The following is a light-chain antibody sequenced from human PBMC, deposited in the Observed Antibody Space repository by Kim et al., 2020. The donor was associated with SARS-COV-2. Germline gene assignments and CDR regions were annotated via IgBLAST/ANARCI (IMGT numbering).Light chain of an antibody. CDR2: SAT. V-gene: IGLV1-44*01. CDR1: SSNVGSNS. CDR3: AAWDDRLNGWV. Sequence: QSVLTQPPSTSGTPGQRVTISCSGSSSNVGSNSVSWYQQLPGTAPKLLIYSATQRTSGVPDRFSGSSSGTSASLAISGLQSDDEADYHCAAWDDRLNGWVFGGGTQLTVL. J-gene: IGLJ3*02.